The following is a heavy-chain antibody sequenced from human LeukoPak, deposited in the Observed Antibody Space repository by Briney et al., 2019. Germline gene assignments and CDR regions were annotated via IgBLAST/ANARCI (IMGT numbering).Heavy chain of an antibody. CDR2: IYTSGST. J-gene: IGHJ5*02. V-gene: IGHV4-61*02. CDR3: ARLGDP. Sequence: SQTLSLTCTVSGGSISSGSYFWNWIRQPPGKGLGWIERIYTSGSTNYNPSLKSRVTNSLDTSKNQFSRKLNSVTATDTAVNYCARLGDPWGQGTLVTVPS. CDR1: GGSISSGSYF.